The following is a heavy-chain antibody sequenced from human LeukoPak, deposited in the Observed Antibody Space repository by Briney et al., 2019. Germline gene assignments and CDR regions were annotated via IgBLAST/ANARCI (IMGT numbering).Heavy chain of an antibody. V-gene: IGHV4-34*01. CDR1: GGSFSGYY. CDR2: INHSGST. Sequence: KTSETLSLTCAVYGGSFSGYYWSWIRQPPGKGLEWIGEINHSGSTNYNPSLMGRVTISVDTSKNQFSLKLSSVTAADTAVYYCARDKDVTIFGVVRPNWFDPWGQGTLVTVSS. CDR3: ARDKDVTIFGVVRPNWFDP. D-gene: IGHD3-3*01. J-gene: IGHJ5*02.